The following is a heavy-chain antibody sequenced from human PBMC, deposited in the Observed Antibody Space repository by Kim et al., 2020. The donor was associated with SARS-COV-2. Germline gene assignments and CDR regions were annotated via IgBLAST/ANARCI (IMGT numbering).Heavy chain of an antibody. J-gene: IGHJ4*02. CDR1: GYSFTNYW. CDR3: ARHLPGSSTGYHFAS. CDR2: ITPSGSYT. V-gene: IGHV5-10-1*01. Sequence: GESLKISCKGSGYSFTNYWITWVRQIPGKGLEWMGKITPSGSYTTYSPSFQGHVTISVDKSISTAYMQWRSLQASDSAIYYCARHLPGSSTGYHFASWGQGTLVTVSS. D-gene: IGHD3-22*01.